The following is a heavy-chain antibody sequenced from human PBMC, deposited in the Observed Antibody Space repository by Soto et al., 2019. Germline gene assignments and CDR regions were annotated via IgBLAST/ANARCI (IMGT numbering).Heavy chain of an antibody. Sequence: QVQLVQSGAEVKKPGASVKVSCKASGYTFTSYGITWVRQAPGQGLERMGWISAYNGNTNYAQKLQGRITMNTDTSTSTADMELRSLRSDDTAVYYCARDLEEGGYDFVAFVYWGQRTLVAFSS. D-gene: IGHD5-12*01. CDR2: ISAYNGNT. CDR3: ARDLEEGGYDFVAFVY. CDR1: GYTFTSYG. J-gene: IGHJ4*02. V-gene: IGHV1-18*01.